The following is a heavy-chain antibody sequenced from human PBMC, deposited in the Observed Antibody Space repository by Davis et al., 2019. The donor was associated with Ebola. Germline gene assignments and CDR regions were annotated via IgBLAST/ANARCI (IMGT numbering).Heavy chain of an antibody. D-gene: IGHD6-6*01. Sequence: SCKASGGTFSSYAMHWVRQAPGKGLEWVAVISYDGSNKYYADSVKGRFTISRDNSKNTLCLQMNSLRAEDTAVYYCARDGGSSPATGFDPWGQGTLVTVSS. J-gene: IGHJ5*02. V-gene: IGHV3-30-3*01. CDR3: ARDGGSSPATGFDP. CDR1: GGTFSSYA. CDR2: ISYDGSNK.